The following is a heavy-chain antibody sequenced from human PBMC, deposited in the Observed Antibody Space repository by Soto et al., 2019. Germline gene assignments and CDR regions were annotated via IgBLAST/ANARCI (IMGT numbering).Heavy chain of an antibody. V-gene: IGHV4-31*03. D-gene: IGHD2-2*02. CDR1: GGSITTGGSY. CDR2: IYHSGNT. J-gene: IGHJ4*02. Sequence: PSETLSLTCTVSGGSITTGGSYWSWIRQHPGKGMEWIGNIYHSGNTYYNPSLKSRLTISVDTSKNHFSLMVGSVTAADKAVYYCARARFQVLYVKTYFDSWGQGTLVTVSS. CDR3: ARARFQVLYVKTYFDS.